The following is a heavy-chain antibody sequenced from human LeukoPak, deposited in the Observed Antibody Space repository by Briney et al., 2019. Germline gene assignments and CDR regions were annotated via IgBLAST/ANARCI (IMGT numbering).Heavy chain of an antibody. CDR2: IQFDGGDI. V-gene: IGHV3-30*02. CDR3: AEDQQLEPFHY. CDR1: GLTFSNG. J-gene: IGHJ4*02. Sequence: LGGSLRLSCAASGLTFSNGMHWVRQAPGKGLEWVAFIQFDGGDIFYTDSVKGRFTISRDNSKNTLFLQMNSLRTDDTAMYYCAEDQQLEPFHYWGRGTLVTVSS. D-gene: IGHD1-1*01.